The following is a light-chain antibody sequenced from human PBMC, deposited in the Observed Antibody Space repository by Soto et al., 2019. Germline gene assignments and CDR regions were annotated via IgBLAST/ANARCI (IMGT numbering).Light chain of an antibody. CDR3: AAWDDSLNGPNWV. CDR1: SSNIGAGYD. V-gene: IGLV1-40*01. Sequence: QAVLTQPPSVSGAPGQRVTISCTGSSSNIGAGYDVHWYQQLPGTAPKLLIYSNNQRPSGVPGRFSGSKSGTSASLAISGLQSEDEADYYCAAWDDSLNGPNWVFGGGTKVTVL. CDR2: SNN. J-gene: IGLJ3*02.